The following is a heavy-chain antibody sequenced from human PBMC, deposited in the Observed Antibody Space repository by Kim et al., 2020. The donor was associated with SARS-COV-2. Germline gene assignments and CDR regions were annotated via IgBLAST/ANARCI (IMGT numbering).Heavy chain of an antibody. J-gene: IGHJ4*02. CDR1: GGSVSSGSYY. D-gene: IGHD4-17*01. V-gene: IGHV4-61*01. CDR3: ASEPQYGDYFDY. CDR2: IYYSGST. Sequence: SETLSLTCTVSGGSVSSGSYYWSWIRQPPGKGLEWIGYIYYSGSTNYNPSLKSRVTISVDTSKNQFSLKLSSVTAADTAVYYWASEPQYGDYFDYWGQGTLVTVST.